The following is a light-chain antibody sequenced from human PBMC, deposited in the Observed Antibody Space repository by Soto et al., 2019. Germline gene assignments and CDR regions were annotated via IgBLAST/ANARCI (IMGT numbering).Light chain of an antibody. J-gene: IGKJ5*01. Sequence: IQLPKAKSTLSGSVGDRVTITCRASQTISSWLAWYQQKPGKAPKLLIYKASTLKSGVPSRFSGSGSGTAFTLTIRRLQPADFAIHPCQQTSTSPEMTFAQGTRLEIK. CDR2: KAS. V-gene: IGKV1-5*03. CDR3: QQTSTSPEMT. CDR1: QTISSW.